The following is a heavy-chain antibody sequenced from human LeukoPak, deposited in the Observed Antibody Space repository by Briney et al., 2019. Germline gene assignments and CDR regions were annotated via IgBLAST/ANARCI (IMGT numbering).Heavy chain of an antibody. CDR1: GFTFSSYA. V-gene: IGHV3-30*04. J-gene: IGHJ3*02. Sequence: GGSLRLSCAASGFTFSSYAMHWVRQAPGKGLEWVAVISYDGSNKYYADSVKGRFTISRDNSKNTLYLQMNSLRAEDTAVYYCARVFGEWLVDDAFDIWGQGTMVTVSS. CDR2: ISYDGSNK. D-gene: IGHD3-3*01. CDR3: ARVFGEWLVDDAFDI.